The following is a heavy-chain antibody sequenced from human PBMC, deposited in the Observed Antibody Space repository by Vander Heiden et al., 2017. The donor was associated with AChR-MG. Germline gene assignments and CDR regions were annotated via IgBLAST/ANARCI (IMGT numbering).Heavy chain of an antibody. J-gene: IGHJ4*02. V-gene: IGHV3-33*01. Sequence: QVQLVESGGGVVQPGRSLRLSCAASGFTFSSYGMHWVRQAPGKGLEWVAVIWYDGSNKYYADSVKGRFTISRDNSKNTLYLQMNSLRAEDTAVYYCARGVRQQLGYYFDYWGQGTLVTVSS. CDR2: IWYDGSNK. D-gene: IGHD6-13*01. CDR3: ARGVRQQLGYYFDY. CDR1: GFTFSSYG.